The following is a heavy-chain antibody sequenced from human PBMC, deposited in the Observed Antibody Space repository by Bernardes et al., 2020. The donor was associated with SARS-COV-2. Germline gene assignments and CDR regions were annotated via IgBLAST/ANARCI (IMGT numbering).Heavy chain of an antibody. CDR1: GFTFSSYA. CDR2: ISGDGGIT. J-gene: IGHJ6*02. Sequence: GGSLRLSCEASGFTFSSYAMSWVRQAPGTGLEWVSAISGDGGITYYADSVKGRVTISRDNSKNTLYLQMHSLRAEDTAAYYCAKVRYNWNYRDGMDVWGQGTTVTVSS. CDR3: AKVRYNWNYRDGMDV. D-gene: IGHD1-7*01. V-gene: IGHV3-23*01.